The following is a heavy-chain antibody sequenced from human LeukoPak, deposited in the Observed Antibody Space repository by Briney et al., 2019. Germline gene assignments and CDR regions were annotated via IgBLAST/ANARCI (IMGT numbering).Heavy chain of an antibody. CDR2: ISYDGSNK. CDR1: GFTFSSYG. CDR3: AREYYDSSGSKRSAFDI. V-gene: IGHV3-30*03. Sequence: GRSLRLSCAASGFTFSSYGMHWVRQAPGKGLEWVAVISYDGSNKYYADSVKGRFTISRDNSKNTLDLQMNSLRAEDTAVYYCAREYYDSSGSKRSAFDIWSQGTMVTVSS. J-gene: IGHJ3*02. D-gene: IGHD3-22*01.